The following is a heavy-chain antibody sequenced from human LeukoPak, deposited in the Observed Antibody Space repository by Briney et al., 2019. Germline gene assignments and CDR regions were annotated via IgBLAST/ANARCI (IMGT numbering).Heavy chain of an antibody. CDR1: GGTFSSYA. CDR3: ASGYCSSTSYYYYGMDV. CDR2: IIPIFGTA. J-gene: IGHJ6*02. Sequence: SVKVSCKASGGTFSSYAISWVRQAPGQGLEWMGGIIPIFGTANYAQKFQGRVTITADESTSTAYMELSSLRSEDTAVYYCASGYCSSTSYYYYGMDVWGQGSTVTVSS. V-gene: IGHV1-69*13. D-gene: IGHD2-2*03.